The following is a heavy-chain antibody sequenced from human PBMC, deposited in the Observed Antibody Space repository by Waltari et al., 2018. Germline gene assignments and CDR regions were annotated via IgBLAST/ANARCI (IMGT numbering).Heavy chain of an antibody. CDR3: QFVHWNGDFDF. D-gene: IGHD1-1*01. CDR1: GFPFTSYA. J-gene: IGHJ4*02. Sequence: QVQVVESGGGVVRPGGSLRLSCAASGFPFTSYAMHWVRQAPGKWLGWIAFIRHDASNKFYVDSVKGRFTISRDVSSHTLYLQMDRLRSEDTAVYFCQFVHWNGDFDFWGQGTLVTVSS. CDR2: IRHDASNK. V-gene: IGHV3-30*02.